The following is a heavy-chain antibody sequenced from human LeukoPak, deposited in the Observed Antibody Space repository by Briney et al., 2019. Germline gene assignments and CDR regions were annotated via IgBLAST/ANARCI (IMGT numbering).Heavy chain of an antibody. CDR1: GYSFTTYW. D-gene: IGHD6-13*01. CDR2: IYPGDSDT. V-gene: IGHV5-51*01. CDR3: ARRGTARSVDY. J-gene: IGHJ4*02. Sequence: GESLKISCKGSGYSFTTYWLGWVRQLPGKGLEWMGIIYPGDSDTRYNPSFQGQVTISADKSISTAYLQWSSLKASDTAMYYCARRGTARSVDYWGQGTLVTVSS.